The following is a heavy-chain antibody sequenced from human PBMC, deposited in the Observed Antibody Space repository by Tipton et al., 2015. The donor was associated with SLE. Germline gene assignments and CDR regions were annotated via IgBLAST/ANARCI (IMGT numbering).Heavy chain of an antibody. Sequence: QLVQSGAEVKRPGASVKLSCKASGYTFTGSYIHWVRQAPGQGLEWMGWINPNSGGTDYAQKFQGRVTMTRDTSISTAYMELTRLRSDDTAVYYCAREITMVRGVIGYFDFWGQGTLVTVSS. CDR1: GYTFTGSY. J-gene: IGHJ4*02. CDR3: AREITMVRGVIGYFDF. CDR2: INPNSGGT. V-gene: IGHV1-2*02. D-gene: IGHD3-10*01.